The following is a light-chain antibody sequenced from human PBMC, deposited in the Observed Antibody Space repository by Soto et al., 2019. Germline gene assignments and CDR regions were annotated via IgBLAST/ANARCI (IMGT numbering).Light chain of an antibody. CDR2: DAS. CDR1: QGISSA. Sequence: AIRLTQSPSSLSAYVGDSVSITCRASQGISSALAWYQQKPGRAPKLLIYDASSLEGGVPSRFSGSRSWTDFTLTVSSLQPEDFATYYCQQFDDYPFTFGPGTKVDIK. J-gene: IGKJ3*01. CDR3: QQFDDYPFT. V-gene: IGKV1D-13*01.